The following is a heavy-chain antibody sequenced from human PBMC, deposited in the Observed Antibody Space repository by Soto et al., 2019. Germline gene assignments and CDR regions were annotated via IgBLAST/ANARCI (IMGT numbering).Heavy chain of an antibody. D-gene: IGHD3-9*01. CDR2: IYYSGST. CDR1: GGSISSYY. Sequence: SETLSLTXTVSGGSISSYYWSWIRQPPGKGLEWIGYIYYSGSTNYNPSLKSRVTISVDTSKNQFSLKLSSVTAADTAVYYCARDLRLVGTFDYYYYGMDVWGQGTTVTVSS. V-gene: IGHV4-59*01. J-gene: IGHJ6*02. CDR3: ARDLRLVGTFDYYYYGMDV.